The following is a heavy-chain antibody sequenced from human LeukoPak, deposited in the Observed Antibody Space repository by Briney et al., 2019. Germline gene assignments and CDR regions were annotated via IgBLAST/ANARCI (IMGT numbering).Heavy chain of an antibody. Sequence: PGGSLRLSCAASGFTFSSYGMHWVRQAPGKGLEWVAFIRYDGSNKYYADSVKGRFTISRDNAKNTLYLQMNSLRAEDTAVYYCARANLLVRELGIWGQGTMVTVSS. V-gene: IGHV3-30*02. CDR2: IRYDGSNK. D-gene: IGHD1-26*01. CDR1: GFTFSSYG. CDR3: ARANLLVRELGI. J-gene: IGHJ3*02.